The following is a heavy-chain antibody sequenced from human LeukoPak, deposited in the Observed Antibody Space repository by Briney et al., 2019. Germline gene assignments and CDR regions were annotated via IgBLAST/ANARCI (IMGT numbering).Heavy chain of an antibody. V-gene: IGHV3-23*01. CDR1: GFTFSSYA. CDR3: AKGSGSYRGEFDY. D-gene: IGHD1-26*01. J-gene: IGHJ4*02. Sequence: SGGSLRLSCAASGFTFSSYAMSWVRQVPGKGLEWVSVISGSGGSTYYADSVKGRFTISRDNSKNTLYLQMNSLRAEDTAVYYCAKGSGSYRGEFDYWGQGTLVTVSA. CDR2: ISGSGGST.